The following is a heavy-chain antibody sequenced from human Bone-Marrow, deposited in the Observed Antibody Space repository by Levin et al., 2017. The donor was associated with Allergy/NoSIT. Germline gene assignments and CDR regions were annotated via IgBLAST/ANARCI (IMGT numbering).Heavy chain of an antibody. CDR3: ARIGSPGRRGSGLLEWFHRPFDY. D-gene: IGHD3-3*01. Sequence: GESLKISCKASGYTFTSYAMHWVRQAPGQRLEWMGWINAGNGNTKYSQKFQGRVTITRDTSASTAYMELSSLRSEDTAVYYCARIGSPGRRGSGLLEWFHRPFDYWGQGTLVTVSS. V-gene: IGHV1-3*01. CDR1: GYTFTSYA. J-gene: IGHJ4*02. CDR2: INAGNGNT.